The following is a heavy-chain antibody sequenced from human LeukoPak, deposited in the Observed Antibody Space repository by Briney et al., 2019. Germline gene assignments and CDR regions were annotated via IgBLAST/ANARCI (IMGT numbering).Heavy chain of an antibody. V-gene: IGHV3-66*01. Sequence: GGSLRLSCAASGFTVNNNCLSWVRQAPGKGLEWVSFIYVGDATYYADSVKGRFTIFRDNAKNSLYLQMNSLRAEDTAVYYCAREADYYSVMDVWGQGTTVTVSS. J-gene: IGHJ6*02. CDR3: AREADYYSVMDV. CDR1: GFTVNNNC. CDR2: IYVGDAT.